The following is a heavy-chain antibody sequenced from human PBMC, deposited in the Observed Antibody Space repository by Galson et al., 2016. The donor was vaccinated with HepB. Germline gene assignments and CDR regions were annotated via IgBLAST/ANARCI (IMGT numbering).Heavy chain of an antibody. CDR1: GFSFRTYS. J-gene: IGHJ6*03. Sequence: SLRLSCAASGFSFRTYSMSWVRQAPGKGLEWVSSISGTSSYIYYADSVKGRITISRDNAKNSLYLQMNSLRDEDTAVYYCARGLVNTIFGVVSSYDYIDVWGEGTTVTVSS. D-gene: IGHD3-3*01. V-gene: IGHV3-21*01. CDR2: ISGTSSYI. CDR3: ARGLVNTIFGVVSSYDYIDV.